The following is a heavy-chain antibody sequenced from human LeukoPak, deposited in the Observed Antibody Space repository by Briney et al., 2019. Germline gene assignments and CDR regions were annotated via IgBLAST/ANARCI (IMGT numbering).Heavy chain of an antibody. V-gene: IGHV1-18*01. J-gene: IGHJ6*02. CDR3: AREVPASNSYFYYYYGMDV. D-gene: IGHD2-2*01. Sequence: GASVKVSCKASGYTFTSYGISWVRQAPGQGLEWMGWISAYNGNTNYAQKLQGRVTMTTDTSTSTAYMELRSLRSDDTAVYYCAREVPASNSYFYYYYGMDVWGQGTTVTVSS. CDR1: GYTFTSYG. CDR2: ISAYNGNT.